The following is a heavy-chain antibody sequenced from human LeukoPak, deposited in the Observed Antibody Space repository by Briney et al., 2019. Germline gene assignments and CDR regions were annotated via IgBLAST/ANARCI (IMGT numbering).Heavy chain of an antibody. J-gene: IGHJ4*02. Sequence: GGSLRLSCAASGNYWMHWVRQAPAKGLVWVSHINSDGSWTSYADSVKGRFTISKDNAKNTVYLQMNSLRAEDTAVYYCVSFYETYWGRGTLVTVSS. CDR3: VSFYETY. CDR1: GNYW. D-gene: IGHD2/OR15-2a*01. V-gene: IGHV3-74*01. CDR2: INSDGSWT.